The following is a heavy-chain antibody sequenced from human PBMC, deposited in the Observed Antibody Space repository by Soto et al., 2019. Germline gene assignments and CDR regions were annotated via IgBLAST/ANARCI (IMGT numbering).Heavy chain of an antibody. J-gene: IGHJ4*02. CDR2: ISGSGGST. Sequence: PGGSLRLSCAASGFTFSSYAMSWVRQAPGKGLEWVSAISGSGGSTYYADSVKGRFTISRDNSKNTLYLQMNSLRAEDTAVYCCAKCTRWPHLFDYWGQGTLVTVSS. CDR3: AKCTRWPHLFDY. V-gene: IGHV3-23*01. CDR1: GFTFSSYA. D-gene: IGHD2-15*01.